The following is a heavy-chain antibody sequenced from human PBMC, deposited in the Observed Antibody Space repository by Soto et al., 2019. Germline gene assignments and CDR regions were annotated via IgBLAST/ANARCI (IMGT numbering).Heavy chain of an antibody. D-gene: IGHD3-10*01. CDR1: GDTFSFYS. CDR3: ATSSGSGYRAFDY. Sequence: QVQLVQSGAEVKRPGSSVKVSCKASGDTFSFYSINWVRQAPGLGLEWMGRVNPILSMSNYAQRFQGRVTMTADKSTSTAYMELSGLRSEDTALSFCATSSGSGYRAFDYWGQGALVTVSS. CDR2: VNPILSMS. J-gene: IGHJ4*02. V-gene: IGHV1-69*04.